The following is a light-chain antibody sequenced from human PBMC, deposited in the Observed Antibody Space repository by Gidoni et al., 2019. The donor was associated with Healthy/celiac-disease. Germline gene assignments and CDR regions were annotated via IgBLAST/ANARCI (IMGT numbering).Light chain of an antibody. J-gene: IGLJ1*01. CDR3: QAWDSSTGV. CDR1: QLGDKY. V-gene: IGLV3-1*01. CDR2: QDS. Sequence: SYELTPPPSVSVSPGQTASITCAGDQLGDKYACWYQQKPGQSPVLVIYQDSKRPSGIPERFSGSNSGNTATLTISGTQAMDEADYYCQAWDSSTGVFGTGTKVTVL.